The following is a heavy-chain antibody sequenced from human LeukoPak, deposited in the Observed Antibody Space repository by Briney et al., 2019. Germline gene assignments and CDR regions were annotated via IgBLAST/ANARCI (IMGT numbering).Heavy chain of an antibody. V-gene: IGHV1-18*01. CDR2: ISAYNGNT. CDR1: GYTFTSYG. Sequence: ASVKVSCKASGYTFTSYGISWVRQAPGQGLEWMGWISAYNGNTNYALKLQGRVTMTTDTSTSTAYMELRSLRSDDTAVYYCARVDTIFGVVDQIDCWGQGTLVTVSS. CDR3: ARVDTIFGVVDQIDC. J-gene: IGHJ4*02. D-gene: IGHD3-3*01.